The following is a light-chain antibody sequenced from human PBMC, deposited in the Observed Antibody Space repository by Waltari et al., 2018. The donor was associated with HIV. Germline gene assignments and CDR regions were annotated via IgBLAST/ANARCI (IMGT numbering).Light chain of an antibody. V-gene: IGLV3-21*02. J-gene: IGLJ2*01. CDR2: DDT. CDR1: NVGSKS. CDR3: QTWDSFSGMI. Sequence: YVLTQPPSVSVAPGQTAKIPCGGNNVGSKSVHWYQLKAGQAPVLVVYDDTERPSGSPDRFSGSNSGNRATLTISRVEAGDEATFYCQTWDSFSGMIFGGGTDLTVL.